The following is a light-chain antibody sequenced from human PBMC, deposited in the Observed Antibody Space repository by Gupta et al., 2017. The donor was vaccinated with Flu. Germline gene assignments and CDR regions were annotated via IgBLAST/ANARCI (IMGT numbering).Light chain of an antibody. J-gene: IGKJ1*01. V-gene: IGKV3-15*01. CDR3: QQYQHWPRT. Sequence: LATRSVAPRESATRHGRANQSGSSNLAWYQHRPGQAPRRLLYGASTRATGIPARFSASGSGTEFTLKISSLESEDAGVYYCQQYQHWPRTFGQGTXVEIK. CDR1: QSGSSN. CDR2: GAS.